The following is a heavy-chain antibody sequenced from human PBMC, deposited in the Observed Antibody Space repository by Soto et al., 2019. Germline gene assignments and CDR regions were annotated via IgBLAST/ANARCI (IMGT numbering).Heavy chain of an antibody. V-gene: IGHV3-23*01. CDR1: GFTFSNYA. D-gene: IGHD6-6*01. CDR2: ISGSGDNT. CDR3: AKRPLAARPTDY. Sequence: EVQLLESGGGLVQPGGSLRLSCAASGFTFSNYAMTWVRQAPGKGLEWVSTISGSGDNTYYADSVRGRFTISRDNSKLTPYLQMNSLTADDTALYYCAKRPLAARPTDYWGQGTLVTVSS. J-gene: IGHJ4*02.